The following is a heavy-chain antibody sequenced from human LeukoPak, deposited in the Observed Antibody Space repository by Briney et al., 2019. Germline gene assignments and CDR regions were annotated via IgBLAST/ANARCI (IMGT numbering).Heavy chain of an antibody. CDR3: AKDKTSGTYFDY. CDR1: GFTFSNYD. J-gene: IGHJ4*02. V-gene: IGHV3-23*01. Sequence: GGSLRLSCAASGFTFSNYDMSWVRQAPGKGLEWVSAVSGSGGSTYYADSVKGRFTVSRDNSKNTLYLQMNSLRAEDTAVYHCAKDKTSGTYFDYWGQGAPVTVST. CDR2: VSGSGGST. D-gene: IGHD1-26*01.